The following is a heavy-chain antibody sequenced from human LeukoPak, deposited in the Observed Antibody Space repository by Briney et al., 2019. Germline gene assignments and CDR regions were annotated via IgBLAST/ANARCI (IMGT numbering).Heavy chain of an antibody. CDR2: IYYSGST. V-gene: IGHV4-30-4*08. CDR3: ARGSSLHPYY. Sequence: SETLSLTCTVSGGSISSGDYYWSWIRQPPGKGLEWIGYIYYSGSTYYNPSLKSRVTISVDTSKNQFSLKLSSATAADTAVYYCARGSSLHPYYWGQGTLVTVSS. J-gene: IGHJ4*02. CDR1: GGSISSGDYY. D-gene: IGHD6-6*01.